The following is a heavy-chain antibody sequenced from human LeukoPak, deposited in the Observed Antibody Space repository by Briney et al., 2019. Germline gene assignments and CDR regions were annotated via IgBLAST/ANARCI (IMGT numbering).Heavy chain of an antibody. V-gene: IGHV3-74*01. J-gene: IGHJ4*02. CDR1: GFTFRSYW. D-gene: IGHD3-16*01. CDR2: INGDGSST. CDR3: ARGRYYLDY. Sequence: GGSLRLSCAASGFTFRSYWMHWVRQAPGKGLVWVSRINGDGSSTTYADSVKGRFTISRDNARNTLYLQMNSLRAEDTAVYYCARGRYYLDYWDQGTLVTVTS.